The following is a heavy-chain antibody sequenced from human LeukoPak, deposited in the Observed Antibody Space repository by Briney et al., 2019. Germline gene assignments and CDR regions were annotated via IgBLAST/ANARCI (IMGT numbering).Heavy chain of an antibody. CDR2: IYHSGST. J-gene: IGHJ4*02. CDR1: GGSISSSNW. V-gene: IGHV4-4*02. D-gene: IGHD3-10*01. Sequence: SGTLSLTCAVSGGSISSSNWWSWVRQPPGKGLEWIGEIYHSGSTNYNPSLKSRVTISVDKSKNQFSLKLSSVTAADTAVYYCARGGGYYGSGRLYYFDYWGQGTLVTVSS. CDR3: ARGGGYYGSGRLYYFDY.